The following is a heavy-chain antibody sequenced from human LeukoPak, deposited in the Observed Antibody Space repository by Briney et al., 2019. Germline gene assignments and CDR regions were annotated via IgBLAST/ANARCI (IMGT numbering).Heavy chain of an antibody. D-gene: IGHD6-13*01. Sequence: HTGGSLRLSCAASGFTFDDYAMHWVRQAPGKGLEWVSGISWNSGGIGYADSVKGRFTISRDNAKNSLYLQMNSPRAEDTALYYCAKAGAAAGVHWGQGTLVTVSS. CDR1: GFTFDDYA. J-gene: IGHJ4*02. CDR2: ISWNSGGI. CDR3: AKAGAAAGVH. V-gene: IGHV3-9*01.